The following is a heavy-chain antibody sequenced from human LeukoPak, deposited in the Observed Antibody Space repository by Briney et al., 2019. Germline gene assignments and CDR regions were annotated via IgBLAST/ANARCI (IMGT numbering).Heavy chain of an antibody. D-gene: IGHD3-16*01. CDR3: ARSRINVWGYFDY. Sequence: GGSLRLSCAASGFTFSSYAMHWVRQAPGKGLEWVAVISYDGSNKYYADSVKGRFTISRDNAKNSLYLQMNSLRAEDTAVYYCARSRINVWGYFDYWAREPWSPSPQ. V-gene: IGHV3-30-3*01. J-gene: IGHJ4*02. CDR2: ISYDGSNK. CDR1: GFTFSSYA.